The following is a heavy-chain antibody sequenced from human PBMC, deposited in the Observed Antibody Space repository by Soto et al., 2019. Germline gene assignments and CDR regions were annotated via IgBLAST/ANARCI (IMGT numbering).Heavy chain of an antibody. V-gene: IGHV3-23*01. J-gene: IGHJ3*02. CDR3: AKATATGGGAFDI. CDR1: GFICGSYD. Sequence: GSLRLSCAASGFICGSYDMSWVRQAPGKGLEWVSTILVDGRTFYVDSVKGRFTISRDSSQNTVYLQMNSLTAGDTALYYCAKATATGGGAFDICGQGTKVTVSS. CDR2: ILVDGRT. D-gene: IGHD2-8*02.